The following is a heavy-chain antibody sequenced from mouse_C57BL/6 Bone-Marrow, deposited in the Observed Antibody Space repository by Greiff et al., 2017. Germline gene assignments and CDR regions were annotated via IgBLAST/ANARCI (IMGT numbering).Heavy chain of an antibody. CDR2: IDPEDGDT. J-gene: IGHJ2*01. D-gene: IGHD1-1*02. Sequence: DVKLQESGAELVRPGASVKLSCTASGFNIKDYYMHWVKQRPEQGLEWIGRIDPEDGDTEYAPKFQGKATMTADTSSNTAYLQLSSLTSEDTAVYYCTTYSLWGKDYFDYWGQGTTLTVSS. V-gene: IGHV14-1*01. CDR1: GFNIKDYY. CDR3: TTYSLWGKDYFDY.